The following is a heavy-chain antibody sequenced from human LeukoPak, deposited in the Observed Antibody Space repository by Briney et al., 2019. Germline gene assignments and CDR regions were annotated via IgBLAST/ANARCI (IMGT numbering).Heavy chain of an antibody. CDR3: AKRYCSGGTCYSGSNY. Sequence: GGSLRLSCAASGFTFNNYAMSWVRQAPGKGLEWVSAISASGGGTYYADSVKGRFTISRDNSKNTLYLQMNSLRAEDTAVYYCAKRYCSGGTCYSGSNYWGQGTLVTVSS. CDR1: GFTFNNYA. CDR2: ISASGGGT. D-gene: IGHD2-15*01. J-gene: IGHJ4*02. V-gene: IGHV3-23*01.